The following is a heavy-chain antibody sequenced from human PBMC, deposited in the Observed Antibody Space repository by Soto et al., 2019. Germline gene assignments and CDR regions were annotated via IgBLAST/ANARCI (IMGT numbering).Heavy chain of an antibody. CDR1: GDSVSSNSAA. J-gene: IGHJ6*02. CDR2: TYYRSKWYN. Sequence: SQTLSLTCAISGDSVSSNSAAWNWIRQSPSRGLEWLGRTYYRSKWYNDYAVSVKSRITINPDTSKNQFSLQLNSVTPEDTAVYYCARGEGIAVAGTNYYYGMDVWGQGTTVTVSS. D-gene: IGHD6-19*01. V-gene: IGHV6-1*01. CDR3: ARGEGIAVAGTNYYYGMDV.